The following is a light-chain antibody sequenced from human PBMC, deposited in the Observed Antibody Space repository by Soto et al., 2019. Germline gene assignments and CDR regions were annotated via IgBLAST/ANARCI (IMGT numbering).Light chain of an antibody. J-gene: IGLJ1*01. V-gene: IGLV2-8*01. Sequence: QSVLTQPPSASGSPGQSITISCTGTSSGGGGFNYVSWHQQHPGKAPKVIIYEVTKRPSGVPDRFSGSKSANTASLTVSGLKAEDEADYYCSSYAGSNNPLFVFGTGTKVTVL. CDR2: EVT. CDR3: SSYAGSNNPLFV. CDR1: SSGGGGFNY.